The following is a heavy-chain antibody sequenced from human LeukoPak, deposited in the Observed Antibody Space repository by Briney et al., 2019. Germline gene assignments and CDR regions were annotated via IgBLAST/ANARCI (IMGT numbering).Heavy chain of an antibody. CDR2: ISAYNGNT. CDR3: ARDAVEGYYYGSGSCDY. CDR1: GYTFTSYG. J-gene: IGHJ4*02. V-gene: IGHV1-18*01. D-gene: IGHD3-10*01. Sequence: GASVKVSCKASGYTFTSYGISWVRQAPGQGLEWMGWISAYNGNTNYAQELQRRVTMTTDTSTSTAYMELRSLRSDDTAVYYCARDAVEGYYYGSGSCDYWGQGTLVTVSS.